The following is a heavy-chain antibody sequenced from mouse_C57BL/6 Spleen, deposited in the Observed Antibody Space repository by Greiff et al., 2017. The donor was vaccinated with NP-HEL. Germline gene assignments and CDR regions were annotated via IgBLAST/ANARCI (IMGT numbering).Heavy chain of an antibody. V-gene: IGHV1-15*01. J-gene: IGHJ3*01. Sequence: QVQLKESGAELVRPGASVTLSCKASGYTFTDYEMHWVKQTPVHGLEWIGAIDPETGGTAYNQKFKGKAILTADKSSSKAYMELRSLSSEDSAVYYCTRKGTYYSNYTWFAYWGQGTLVTVSA. D-gene: IGHD2-5*01. CDR2: IDPETGGT. CDR1: GYTFTDYE. CDR3: TRKGTYYSNYTWFAY.